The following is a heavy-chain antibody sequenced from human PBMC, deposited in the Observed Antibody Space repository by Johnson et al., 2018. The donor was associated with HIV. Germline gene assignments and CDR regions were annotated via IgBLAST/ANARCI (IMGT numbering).Heavy chain of an antibody. Sequence: QVQLVESGGGVVQPGGSLRLSCAASGFIFSSYGMHWVRQAPGKGLEWVAFIWYDGSRKYYADSVKGRFTISRVNSKNMLYLQMNSLRVEDTAVYSCAKEGSRGTVTQAPDAFDIWGQGTVVTVSS. J-gene: IGHJ3*02. V-gene: IGHV3-30*02. D-gene: IGHD4-17*01. CDR2: IWYDGSRK. CDR1: GFIFSSYG. CDR3: AKEGSRGTVTQAPDAFDI.